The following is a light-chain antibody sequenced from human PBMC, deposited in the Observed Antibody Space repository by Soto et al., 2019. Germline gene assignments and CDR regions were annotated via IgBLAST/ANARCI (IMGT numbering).Light chain of an antibody. CDR2: DAS. V-gene: IGKV1-33*01. J-gene: IGKJ4*01. Sequence: DIPITQSPASLSASVGDRVNITCQASQDISLYLNWYQQKPGKAPKLLIYDASHLETGVPSTFSGSGSGTDFTLTISNLQPEDFATYFCQQYDKLRLSFCGGTKVAIK. CDR3: QQYDKLRLS. CDR1: QDISLY.